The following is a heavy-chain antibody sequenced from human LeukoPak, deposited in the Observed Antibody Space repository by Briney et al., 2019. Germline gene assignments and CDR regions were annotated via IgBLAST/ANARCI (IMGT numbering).Heavy chain of an antibody. CDR3: ARSSLLDPRYFQH. D-gene: IGHD3-10*01. V-gene: IGHV3-64*01. Sequence: GGTLRLSCAASGFTFSSYAMHWVRQAPGKGLEYVSAISSNGGSTYYANSVKGRFTISRDNSKNTLYLQMGSLRAEDMAVYYCARSSLLDPRYFQHWGQGTLVTVSS. J-gene: IGHJ1*01. CDR2: ISSNGGST. CDR1: GFTFSSYA.